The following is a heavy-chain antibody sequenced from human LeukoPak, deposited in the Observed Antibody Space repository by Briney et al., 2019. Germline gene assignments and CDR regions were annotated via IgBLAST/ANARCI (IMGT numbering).Heavy chain of an antibody. CDR3: ARLGNYYDSSGYFDY. J-gene: IGHJ4*02. Sequence: GESLKISCKGSGYSFTSYWIGWVRQMPGKGLEWMGIIYPGDSDTRYSPSCHGQVTISADKSISTAYLQWSSLKASDTAMYYCARLGNYYDSSGYFDYWGQGTLVTVSS. CDR1: GYSFTSYW. CDR2: IYPGDSDT. D-gene: IGHD3-22*01. V-gene: IGHV5-51*01.